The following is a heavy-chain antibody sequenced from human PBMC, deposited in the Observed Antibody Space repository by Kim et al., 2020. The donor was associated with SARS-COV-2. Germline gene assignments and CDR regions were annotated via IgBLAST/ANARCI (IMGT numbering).Heavy chain of an antibody. D-gene: IGHD3-22*01. V-gene: IGHV3-21*06. Sequence: YADSVKGRFTMSRDNVKNFMYLQMNSVRAEDTAVYYCVRGHSSGYYYDFWGQGTLVTVSS. CDR3: VRGHSSGYYYDF. J-gene: IGHJ4*02.